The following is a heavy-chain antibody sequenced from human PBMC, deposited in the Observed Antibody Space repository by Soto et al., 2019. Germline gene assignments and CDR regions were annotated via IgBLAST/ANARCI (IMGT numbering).Heavy chain of an antibody. CDR3: ARKVVAATRVAFDI. CDR1: GGSISSGGYY. Sequence: TVSGGSISSGGYYWSWIRQHPGKGLEWIGYIYYSGSTYYNPSLKSRVTISVDTSKNQFSLKLSSVTAADTAVYYCARKVVAATRVAFDIWGQGTMVTVSS. V-gene: IGHV4-31*03. CDR2: IYYSGST. D-gene: IGHD2-15*01. J-gene: IGHJ3*02.